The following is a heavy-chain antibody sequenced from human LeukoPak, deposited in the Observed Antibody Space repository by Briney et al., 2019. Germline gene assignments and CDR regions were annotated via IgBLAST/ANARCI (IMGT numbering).Heavy chain of an antibody. V-gene: IGHV4-59*01. CDR1: GGSISSYY. Sequence: NPSETLTLTCTVSGGSISSYYWSWIRQPPGKGLEWIGYIYYSGSTNYAPSLTSRVSISVDTSKNQFSLKLSSVTAADTAVYYCARSNSGSSDYWGQGTLVTVSS. D-gene: IGHD1-26*01. CDR2: IYYSGST. J-gene: IGHJ4*02. CDR3: ARSNSGSSDY.